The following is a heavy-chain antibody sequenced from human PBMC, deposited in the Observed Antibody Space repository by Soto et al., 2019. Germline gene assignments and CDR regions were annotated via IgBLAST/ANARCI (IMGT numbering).Heavy chain of an antibody. CDR3: ARDLSSLGDC. Sequence: RVTFVASGDTSKRYAMSWVGQAPGKGLEWVSYISSSGSTIYYADSVKGRFTISRDNAKNALYLQMNSLRAEDTAVYYCARDLSSLGDCWGQGTLVTVSS. CDR1: GDTSKRYA. J-gene: IGHJ4*02. CDR2: ISSSGSTI. V-gene: IGHV3-48*03. D-gene: IGHD6-13*01.